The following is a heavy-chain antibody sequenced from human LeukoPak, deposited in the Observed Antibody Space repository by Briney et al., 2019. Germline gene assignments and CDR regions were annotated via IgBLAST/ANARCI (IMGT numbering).Heavy chain of an antibody. Sequence: SETLSLTCAVYGGSFSGYYWSWIRQPPGKGLEWIGEINHSGSTNYNPSLKSRVTISVDTSKNQFSLKLSSVTAADTAVYYCARRVYGSGSYYMTLGCWGQGTLVTVSS. CDR3: ARRVYGSGSYYMTLGC. J-gene: IGHJ4*02. CDR2: INHSGST. V-gene: IGHV4-34*01. CDR1: GGSFSGYY. D-gene: IGHD3-10*01.